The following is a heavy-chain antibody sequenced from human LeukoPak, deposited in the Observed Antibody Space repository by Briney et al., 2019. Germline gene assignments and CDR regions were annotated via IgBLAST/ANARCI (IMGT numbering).Heavy chain of an antibody. Sequence: SETLSLTCTVSGDSISSSNYYWGWIRQPPGKGLEWIGEINHSGSTNYNPSLKSRVTISVDTSKNQFSLKLSSVTAADTAVYYCARGRVTGTSGYWGQGTLVTVSS. J-gene: IGHJ4*02. CDR3: ARGRVTGTSGY. CDR2: INHSGST. V-gene: IGHV4-39*07. CDR1: GDSISSSNYY. D-gene: IGHD1-7*01.